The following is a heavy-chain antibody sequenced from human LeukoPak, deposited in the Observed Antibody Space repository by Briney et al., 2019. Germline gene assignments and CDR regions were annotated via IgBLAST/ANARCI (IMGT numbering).Heavy chain of an antibody. CDR1: GFNFSTYG. Sequence: GGSLRLSCAASGFNFSTYGMHWVRQAPGKGLEWVAFIRYDGSKKYYADSVKGRFTISRDNSKNTLYLQMNSLRAEDTAVYYCARLFAVSIDYWGQGTLVTVSS. CDR2: IRYDGSKK. CDR3: ARLFAVSIDY. D-gene: IGHD2-15*01. V-gene: IGHV3-30*02. J-gene: IGHJ4*02.